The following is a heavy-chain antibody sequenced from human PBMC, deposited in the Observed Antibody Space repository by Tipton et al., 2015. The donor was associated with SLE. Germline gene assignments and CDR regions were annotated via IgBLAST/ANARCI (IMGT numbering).Heavy chain of an antibody. J-gene: IGHJ4*02. D-gene: IGHD2-2*03. CDR1: GASISTEGYS. Sequence: LRLSCVVSGASISTEGYSWSWIRQPPGKGLEWIGYIFHTGSAYYNPSLRSRLTISLDRSKNTLYLQMNRLRAEDTAIYYCVRDGDRSSWPLDHWGQGTLVTVSS. CDR3: VRDGDRSSWPLDH. V-gene: IGHV4-30-2*01. CDR2: IFHTGSA.